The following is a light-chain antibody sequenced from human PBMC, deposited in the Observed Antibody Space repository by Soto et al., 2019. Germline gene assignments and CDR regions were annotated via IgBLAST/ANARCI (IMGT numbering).Light chain of an antibody. Sequence: EIVLTPSPPTPAFAPGERATLSRRASQSVSSYLAWYQQKPGQAPRLLIYDASNRDTGIPARFSGSGSGTDFTLTISSLEPEDFAVYYCQQRSNWPITFGQGTRLEI. CDR3: QQRSNWPIT. J-gene: IGKJ5*01. V-gene: IGKV3-11*01. CDR1: QSVSSY. CDR2: DAS.